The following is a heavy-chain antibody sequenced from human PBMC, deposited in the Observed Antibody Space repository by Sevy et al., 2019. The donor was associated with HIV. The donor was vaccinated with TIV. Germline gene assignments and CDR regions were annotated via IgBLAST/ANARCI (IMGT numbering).Heavy chain of an antibody. V-gene: IGHV3-23*01. D-gene: IGHD3-10*01. CDR3: AQEVSEHSYSDY. CDR2: IGGGADYT. J-gene: IGHJ4*02. Sequence: GWSLRLSCVTSGFTFISYATSWGRQTPGKGLEWVSAIGGGADYTYYADSVKGRFTISRDNSKNTLYLQMNGLRAEDTAVYYCAQEVSEHSYSDYWGQGTLVTVSS. CDR1: GFTFISYA.